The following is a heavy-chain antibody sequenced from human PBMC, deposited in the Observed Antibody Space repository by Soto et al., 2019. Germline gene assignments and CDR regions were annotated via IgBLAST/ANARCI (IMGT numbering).Heavy chain of an antibody. CDR1: GYSINSGYY. CDR2: IYHSGNT. V-gene: IGHV4-38-2*02. Sequence: SETLSLTCAVSGYSINSGYYWGWIRQPPGKGLEWIGSIYHSGNTYYNPSLKSRVTISIDTSKNQFSLKLNAVTAADTAVYYCARDGGRYDYSDYWGQGTLVTVS. CDR3: ARDGGRYDYSDY. J-gene: IGHJ4*02. D-gene: IGHD2-15*01.